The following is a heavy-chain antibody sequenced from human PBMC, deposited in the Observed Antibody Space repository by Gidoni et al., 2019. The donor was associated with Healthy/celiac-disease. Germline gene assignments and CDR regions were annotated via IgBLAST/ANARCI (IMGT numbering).Heavy chain of an antibody. V-gene: IGHV4-31*02. Sequence: YSGSTYYNPSLKSRVTISVDTSKNQFSLKLSSVTAADTAVYYCARALAAAGTEGFDYWGQGTLVTVSS. CDR3: ARALAAAGTEGFDY. J-gene: IGHJ4*02. D-gene: IGHD6-13*01. CDR2: YSGST.